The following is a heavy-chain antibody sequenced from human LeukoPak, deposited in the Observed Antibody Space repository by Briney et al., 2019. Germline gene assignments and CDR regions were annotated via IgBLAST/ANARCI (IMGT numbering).Heavy chain of an antibody. V-gene: IGHV4-39*07. CDR2: IFYSGST. CDR3: ARGPQWLVEKYFDY. Sequence: SATLSLTCTVSGGSISSSSYWGWIRQPPGKGLEWIGSIFYSGSTNYNPSLKSRVTISVDTSKNQFSLKLSSVTAADTAVYYCARGPQWLVEKYFDYWGQGTLVTVSS. D-gene: IGHD6-19*01. J-gene: IGHJ4*02. CDR1: GGSISSSSY.